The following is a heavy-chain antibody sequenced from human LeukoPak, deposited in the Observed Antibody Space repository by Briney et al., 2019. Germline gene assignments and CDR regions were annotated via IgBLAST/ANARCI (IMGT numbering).Heavy chain of an antibody. CDR1: GFTFSSYA. V-gene: IGHV3-23*01. J-gene: IGHJ4*02. Sequence: GGSLRLSCAASGFTFSSYAMSWVRQAPGKGLEWVSAISGSGGSTYYADSVKGRFTISRDNSKNTLYLQMNSLRAEDTAVYYCAKDRIGYSSGWYGGLFDYWGQGTLVTVSS. CDR2: ISGSGGST. CDR3: AKDRIGYSSGWYGGLFDY. D-gene: IGHD6-19*01.